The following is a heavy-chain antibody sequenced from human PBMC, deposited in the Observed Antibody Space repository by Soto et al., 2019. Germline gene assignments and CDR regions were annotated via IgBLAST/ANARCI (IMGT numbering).Heavy chain of an antibody. CDR3: ARHEVRAAAGTHYFDY. J-gene: IGHJ4*02. V-gene: IGHV4-39*01. CDR1: GGSISSSSYY. Sequence: SETLSLTCTVSGGSISSSSYYWGWIRQPPGKGLEWIGSIYYSGSTYYNPSLKSRVTISVDTSKNQFSLKLSSVTAADTAVYYCARHEVRAAAGTHYFDYWGQGTLVTVSS. CDR2: IYYSGST. D-gene: IGHD6-13*01.